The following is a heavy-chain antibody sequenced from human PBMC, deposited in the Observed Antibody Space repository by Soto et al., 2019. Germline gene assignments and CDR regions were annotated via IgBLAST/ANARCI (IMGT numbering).Heavy chain of an antibody. CDR3: ARDHTAMETMGYFDY. J-gene: IGHJ4*02. CDR1: GFTFSSYS. CDR2: ISSSSSTI. V-gene: IGHV3-48*02. Sequence: GGSLRLSCVASGFTFSSYSMNWVRQAPGKGLEWVSYISSSSSTIYYADSVKGRFTISRDNAKNSLYLQMNSLRDEDTAVYYCARDHTAMETMGYFDYWGQGTLVTVSS. D-gene: IGHD5-18*01.